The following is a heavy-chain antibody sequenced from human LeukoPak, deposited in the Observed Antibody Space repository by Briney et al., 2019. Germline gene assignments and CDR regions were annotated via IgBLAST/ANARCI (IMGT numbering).Heavy chain of an antibody. J-gene: IGHJ6*02. V-gene: IGHV1-69*13. D-gene: IGHD3-16*01. CDR2: IVPILSTT. CDR3: ARGPPPYTEGDLFYYYGLDV. Sequence: SVKVSCKASGGSFSNYAISWVRQTPGQGLEWMGGIVPILSTTNYARKFQGRVTMTAGESTSTAYMELSSLRSDDTAVYYCARGPPPYTEGDLFYYYGLDVWGQGTTVTVSS. CDR1: GGSFSNYA.